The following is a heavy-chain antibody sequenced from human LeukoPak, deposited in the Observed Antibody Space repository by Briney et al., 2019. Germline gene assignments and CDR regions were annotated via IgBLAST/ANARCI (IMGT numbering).Heavy chain of an antibody. D-gene: IGHD4-17*01. J-gene: IGHJ6*02. CDR3: ARIDYGESDSYGMDV. V-gene: IGHV4-59*08. CDR1: GGSISSYY. CDR2: IYYSGST. Sequence: SETLSLTCTVSGGSISSYYWSWIRQPPGKGLEWIGYIYYSGSTNYNPSLKSRVTISVDTSKNQFSLKLSSVTAADTAVYYCARIDYGESDSYGMDVWGQGTTVTVSS.